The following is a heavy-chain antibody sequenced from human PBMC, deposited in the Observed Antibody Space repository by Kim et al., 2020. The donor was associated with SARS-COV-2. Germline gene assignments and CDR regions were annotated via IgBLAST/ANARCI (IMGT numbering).Heavy chain of an antibody. Sequence: KGRFPISRENSKNTMYLQMNSLRAEDTAVYYCATINYYDSSGYYGQFDYWGQGTLVTVSS. CDR3: ATINYYDSSGYYGQFDY. D-gene: IGHD3-22*01. J-gene: IGHJ4*02. V-gene: IGHV3-53*01.